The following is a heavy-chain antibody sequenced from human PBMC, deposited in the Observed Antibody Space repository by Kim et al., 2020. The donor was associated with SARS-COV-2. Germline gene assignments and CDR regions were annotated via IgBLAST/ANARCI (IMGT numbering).Heavy chain of an antibody. V-gene: IGHV4-4*02. CDR3: ARDENGDTIFGVSNWFDP. D-gene: IGHD3-3*01. CDR1: GGSISSSNW. J-gene: IGHJ5*02. Sequence: SETLSLTCAVSGGSISSSNWWSWVRQPPGKGLEWIGEIYHSGSTNYNPSLKSRVTIPVDKSKNQFSRKLSAVTAADTAVYYCARDENGDTIFGVSNWFDPWGQGTLVALSS. CDR2: IYHSGST.